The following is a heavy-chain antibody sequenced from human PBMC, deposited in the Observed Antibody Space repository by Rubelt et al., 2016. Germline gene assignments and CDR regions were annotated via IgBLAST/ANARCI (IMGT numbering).Heavy chain of an antibody. J-gene: IGHJ3*02. V-gene: IGHV1-69*04. D-gene: IGHD1-1*01. Sequence: QVQLVQSGAEVKKPGSSVNVSCKASGGTFSSYAISWVRQAPGQGLEWMGRIIHILGIANYAQKFQGRVTITAEKSTSTAYMELSSLRSEDTAVYYCARDQLALYAFDIWGQGTMVTVSS. CDR3: ARDQLALYAFDI. CDR1: GGTFSSYA. CDR2: IIHILGIA.